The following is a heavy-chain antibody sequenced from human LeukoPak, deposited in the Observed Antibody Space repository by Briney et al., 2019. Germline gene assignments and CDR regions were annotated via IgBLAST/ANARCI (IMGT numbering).Heavy chain of an antibody. CDR3: ARALSTMIVVVITGGFDY. V-gene: IGHV1-2*02. CDR2: INPNSGGT. D-gene: IGHD3-22*01. CDR1: GYTFTGYY. Sequence: ASVKVSCKASGYTFTGYYMHWVRQAPGQGLEWMGWINPNSGGTNYAQKFQGRVTMTRGTSISTAYMELSRLRSDDTAVYYCARALSTMIVVVITGGFDYWGQGTLVTVSS. J-gene: IGHJ4*02.